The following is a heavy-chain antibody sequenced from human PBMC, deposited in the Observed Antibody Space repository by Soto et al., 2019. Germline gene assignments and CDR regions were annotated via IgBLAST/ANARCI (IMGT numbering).Heavy chain of an antibody. D-gene: IGHD1-7*01. CDR1: GFSLSTSGVG. CDR2: IYWNDDK. CDR3: AHGRITGTILAFDP. V-gene: IGHV2-5*01. J-gene: IGHJ5*02. Sequence: QITLKESGPTLVKPTQPLTLTCTFSGFSLSTSGVGVGWIRQPPGKALEWLALIYWNDDKPYSPALKSTLTITKNTPKSLAVLTMTTMDPVDTATYYCAHGRITGTILAFDPWGQRTLVTVSS.